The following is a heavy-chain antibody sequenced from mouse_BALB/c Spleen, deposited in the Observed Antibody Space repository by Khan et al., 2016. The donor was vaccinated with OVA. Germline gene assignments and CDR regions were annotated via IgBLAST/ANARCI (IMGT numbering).Heavy chain of an antibody. CDR1: GFSLTNYG. CDR2: IWSDGST. V-gene: IGHV2-6-1*01. CDR3: ARQPYYHYNIMDY. J-gene: IGHJ4*01. Sequence: QMQLEESGPGLAAPSQSLSITCTISGFSLTNYGVHWVRQPPGKGPEWLAVIWSDGSTTYNSALKSRLTITKDNSQSQVFLKMNSRQTDDTAIYFCARQPYYHYNIMDYWGQGTSVTVSS. D-gene: IGHD2-10*01.